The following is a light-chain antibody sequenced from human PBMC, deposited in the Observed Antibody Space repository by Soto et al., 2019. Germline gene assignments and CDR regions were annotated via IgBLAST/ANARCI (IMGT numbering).Light chain of an antibody. CDR1: SSDVGGYNY. CDR3: SSYTSSSTRV. V-gene: IGLV2-14*01. Sequence: QSVLTQPASVSGSPGQSITISCTGTSSDVGGYNYVSWYQQHPGKAPKLMIYEVSNRPSGVSNRFSGSKSGNTASVTISGLQAEDEADYYCSSYTSSSTRVFGGGTKLTVL. CDR2: EVS. J-gene: IGLJ2*01.